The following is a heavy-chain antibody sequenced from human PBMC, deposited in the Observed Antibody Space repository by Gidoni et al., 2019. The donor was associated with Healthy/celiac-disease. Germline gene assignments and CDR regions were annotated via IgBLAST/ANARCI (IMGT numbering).Heavy chain of an antibody. CDR3: AGTIFGVALLECYFDY. V-gene: IGHV3-48*03. D-gene: IGHD3-3*01. J-gene: IGHJ4*02. CDR2: MSSSGSTI. Sequence: EVQLLESGGGLVQPGGSLRLSCAASGFTLSSYEMNWVRQAPGKGLELVSYMSSSGSTIYYGDSVRGRFTISRDNAKNSLYLQMNSLRAEDTAVYYCAGTIFGVALLECYFDYWGQGTLVTVSS. CDR1: GFTLSSYE.